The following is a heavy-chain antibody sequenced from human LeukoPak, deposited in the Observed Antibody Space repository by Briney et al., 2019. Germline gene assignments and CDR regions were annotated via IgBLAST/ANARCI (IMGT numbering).Heavy chain of an antibody. V-gene: IGHV4-61*02. D-gene: IGHD6-19*01. CDR2: IYTSGST. Sequence: SETLSLTCTVSGGSISSGSYYSSWIRQPAGKGLEWIGRIYTSGSTNYNPSLKSRAPISVDTSKNQFSLKLSSVTAADPAVYYCARGPDEQWLVPFDYWGQGTLVTVSS. CDR1: GGSISSGSYY. CDR3: ARGPDEQWLVPFDY. J-gene: IGHJ4*02.